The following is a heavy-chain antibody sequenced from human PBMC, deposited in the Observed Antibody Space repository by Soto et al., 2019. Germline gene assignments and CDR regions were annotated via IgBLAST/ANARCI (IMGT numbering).Heavy chain of an antibody. J-gene: IGHJ4*02. Sequence: PGGPLRLSCAASGFTFSSYAMHWVRQAPGKGLEWVAVISYDGSNKYYADSVKGRFTISRDNSKNTLYLQMNSLRAEDTAVYYCASTSDDFWSGPFDYWGQGTLVTVSS. CDR2: ISYDGSNK. V-gene: IGHV3-30-3*01. CDR1: GFTFSSYA. CDR3: ASTSDDFWSGPFDY. D-gene: IGHD3-3*01.